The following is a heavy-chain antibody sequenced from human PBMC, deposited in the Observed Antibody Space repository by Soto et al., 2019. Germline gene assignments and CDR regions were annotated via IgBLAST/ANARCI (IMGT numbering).Heavy chain of an antibody. J-gene: IGHJ4*02. CDR1: GGTFSTYA. D-gene: IGHD3-22*01. Sequence: SVKVSCKASGGTFSTYAISWVRQAPGQGLEWMGGIIPIFGTANYAQKFQGRVTITADESTSTAYMELSSLRSEDTAVYYCARDQRSGYYDSSGYYWRYFDYWGQGTLVTVSS. V-gene: IGHV1-69*13. CDR3: ARDQRSGYYDSSGYYWRYFDY. CDR2: IIPIFGTA.